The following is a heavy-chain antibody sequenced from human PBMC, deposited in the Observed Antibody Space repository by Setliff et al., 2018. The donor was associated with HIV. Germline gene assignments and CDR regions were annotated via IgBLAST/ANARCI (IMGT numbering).Heavy chain of an antibody. CDR3: ARDTRFEPEDGYALDI. CDR1: GYTFTSYY. CDR2: INPYSGGT. Sequence: ASVKVSCKASGYTFTSYYMHWVRQAPGQGLEWMGWINPYSGGTNYAQKFQGWITMTRDTPISTAYMELSRLRSDDTAVYYCARDTRFEPEDGYALDIWGQGTMVTVSS. D-gene: IGHD1-1*01. V-gene: IGHV1-2*04. J-gene: IGHJ3*02.